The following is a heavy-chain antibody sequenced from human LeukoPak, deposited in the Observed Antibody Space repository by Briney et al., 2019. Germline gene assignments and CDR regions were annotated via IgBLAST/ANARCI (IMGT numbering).Heavy chain of an antibody. D-gene: IGHD2-15*01. CDR3: PILGYCSGGSCYSLDH. V-gene: IGHV3-48*03. CDR1: GFTFSSYE. CDR2: ISSSGSTI. J-gene: IGHJ4*02. Sequence: PGGSLRLSCAASGFTFSSYEMIWVRQAPGKGLEWVSYISSSGSTIFYADSMKGRFTTSRDNAKNSLYLQMKSLRAEDTAVYLWPILGYCSGGSCYSLDHWGQGTLVTVSS.